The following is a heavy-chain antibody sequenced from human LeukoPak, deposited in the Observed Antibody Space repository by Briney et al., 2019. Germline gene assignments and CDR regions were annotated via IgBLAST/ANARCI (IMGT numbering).Heavy chain of an antibody. V-gene: IGHV4-39*01. D-gene: IGHD3-3*01. CDR2: IYYSGST. J-gene: IGHJ4*02. Sequence: SETLSLTCTVSGGSISSSSYYWGWIRQPPGKGLEWIGSIYYSGSTYYNPSLKSRVTISVDTSKNQFSLKLSSVTAADTAAYYCARHGPTNYDFWSGYPSGVDYWGQGTLVTVSS. CDR1: GGSISSSSYY. CDR3: ARHGPTNYDFWSGYPSGVDY.